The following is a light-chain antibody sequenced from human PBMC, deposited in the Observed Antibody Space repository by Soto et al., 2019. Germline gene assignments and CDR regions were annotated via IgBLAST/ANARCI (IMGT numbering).Light chain of an antibody. CDR2: GAS. J-gene: IGKJ4*01. V-gene: IGKV3D-15*01. Sequence: EIVMTQSPVTLSVSPGERVTLSCRASQNVNINLAWYQQRPGQAPRVLIYGASNRASGIPDRFSGSRSGTDFTLTISSLEPDDFALYYCQQYKDWPPLTFGGGTRVEIK. CDR3: QQYKDWPPLT. CDR1: QNVNIN.